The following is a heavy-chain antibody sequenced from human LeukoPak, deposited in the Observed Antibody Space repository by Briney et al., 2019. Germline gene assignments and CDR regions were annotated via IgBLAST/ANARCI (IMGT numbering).Heavy chain of an antibody. D-gene: IGHD3-10*01. CDR2: IYYSGST. CDR3: ARDYYGSGSHNWFDP. CDR1: GGSISSGGYY. V-gene: IGHV4-31*03. Sequence: SQTLSLTCTVSGGSISSGGYYWSWIRQHPGKGLEWIGYIYYSGSTYYNPSLKSRVTISVDTSKNQCSLKLSSVTAADTAVYYCARDYYGSGSHNWFDPWGQGTLVTVSS. J-gene: IGHJ5*02.